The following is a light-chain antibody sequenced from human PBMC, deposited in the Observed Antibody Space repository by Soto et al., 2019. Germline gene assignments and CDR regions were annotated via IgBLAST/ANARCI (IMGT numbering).Light chain of an antibody. J-gene: IGLJ2*01. CDR2: EVT. CDR3: SSYTTNITPVV. Sequence: QSVLTQPASVSGSPGQSITISCTGTSGDIGGYNYVSWYQQHPGKAPKLLISEVTNRPSGFSNRFSGSKSCNTASLTISGLQAEDEADYYCSSYTTNITPVVFGGGTKVTVL. V-gene: IGLV2-14*01. CDR1: SGDIGGYNY.